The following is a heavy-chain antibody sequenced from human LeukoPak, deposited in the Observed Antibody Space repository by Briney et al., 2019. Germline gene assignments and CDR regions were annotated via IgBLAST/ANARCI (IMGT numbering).Heavy chain of an antibody. D-gene: IGHD3-3*01. J-gene: IGHJ6*02. Sequence: ASVKVSCKASGYTFTGYYMHWVRQAPGQGLEWMGWINPNSGGTNYAQKFQGRVTMTGDTSISTAYMELSRLRSDDTAVYYCARLYRFLDAWGMDVWGQGTTVTVSS. V-gene: IGHV1-2*02. CDR2: INPNSGGT. CDR1: GYTFTGYY. CDR3: ARLYRFLDAWGMDV.